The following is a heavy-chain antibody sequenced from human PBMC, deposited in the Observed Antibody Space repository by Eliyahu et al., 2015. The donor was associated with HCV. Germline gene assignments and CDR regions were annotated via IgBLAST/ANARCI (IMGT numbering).Heavy chain of an antibody. CDR2: IYYSGNT. J-gene: IGHJ3*02. CDR3: ARDKIITGTTFDAFDI. CDR1: GXSISSYY. Sequence: QVQLQESGPGLVKPSETLSLTCTVSGXSISSYYWSWIRQPPGKGLEWIGYIYYSGNTIYNPSLKSRVTISVDTSKNQFSLKLNSVTAADTAVYYCARDKIITGTTFDAFDIWGQGTMVTVSS. D-gene: IGHD1-7*01. V-gene: IGHV4-59*01.